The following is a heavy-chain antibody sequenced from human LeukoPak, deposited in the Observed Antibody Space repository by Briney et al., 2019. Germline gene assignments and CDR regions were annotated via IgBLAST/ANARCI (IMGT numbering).Heavy chain of an antibody. V-gene: IGHV4-4*03. D-gene: IGHD6-19*01. Sequence: PPGTLSFTCAVSGASINSTNWWSWVRQPPGKGLEWIVAIYHSGTTNYNPSLNRRATTSVDKSKNQFSLKLSSVTAADAAVYYCASNGYSNAWVDYWGQGTLVTVSS. CDR2: IYHSGTT. CDR1: GASINSTNW. CDR3: ASNGYSNAWVDY. J-gene: IGHJ4*02.